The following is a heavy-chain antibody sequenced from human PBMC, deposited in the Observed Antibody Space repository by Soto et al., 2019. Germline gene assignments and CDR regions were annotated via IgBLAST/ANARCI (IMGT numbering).Heavy chain of an antibody. Sequence: EVQLVETGGGLIQPGGSLRLSCAASGFTVSSNYMSWVRQAPGKGLEWVSVIYSGGSTYYADSVKGRFTISRDNSKNTLYLQMNSLRAEDTAVYYCARVGDYPNWGWFDPWGQGTLVTVSS. CDR3: ARVGDYPNWGWFDP. J-gene: IGHJ5*02. CDR1: GFTVSSNY. V-gene: IGHV3-53*02. CDR2: IYSGGST. D-gene: IGHD4-17*01.